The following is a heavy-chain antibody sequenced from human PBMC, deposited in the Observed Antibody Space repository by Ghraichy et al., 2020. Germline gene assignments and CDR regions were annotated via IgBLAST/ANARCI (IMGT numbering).Heavy chain of an antibody. D-gene: IGHD3-3*01. CDR3: ARVKSEWDFDY. CDR1: GGSISSYY. V-gene: IGHV4-59*01. Sequence: SETLSHTCTVSGGSISSYYWSWIRQPPGKGLEWIGYIYYSGSTNYNPSLKSRVTISVDTSKNQFSLKLSSVTAADTAVYYCARVKSEWDFDYWGQGTLVTVSS. J-gene: IGHJ4*02. CDR2: IYYSGST.